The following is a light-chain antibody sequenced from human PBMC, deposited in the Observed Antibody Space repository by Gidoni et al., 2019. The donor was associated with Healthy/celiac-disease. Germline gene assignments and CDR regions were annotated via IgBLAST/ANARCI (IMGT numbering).Light chain of an antibody. CDR3: NSRDSSGNHLV. CDR1: SLKTYY. J-gene: IGLJ2*01. V-gene: IGLV3-19*01. CDR2: GKN. Sequence: SSELTQYPAVSVALGRTVRITCQGDSLKTYYASWYQQKPGQAPVLVIYGKNNRPSGIPDRFSGSSSGNTASLTITGTQAEDEADYYCNSRDSSGNHLVFGGGTKLTVL.